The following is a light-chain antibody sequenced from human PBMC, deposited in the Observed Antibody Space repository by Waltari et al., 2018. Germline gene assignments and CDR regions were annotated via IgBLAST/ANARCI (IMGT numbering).Light chain of an antibody. CDR1: QAITNY. Sequence: DLQMTQSPSARSASVGDRVTITCRGSQAITNYLAWFQQKPGKAPKRLIYGASTLQSGVPSRFSGSRSGTEFTLTISSLQPEDFATYYCLQYKSYPFTFGPGTKVDMK. CDR2: GAS. J-gene: IGKJ3*01. V-gene: IGKV1-17*03. CDR3: LQYKSYPFT.